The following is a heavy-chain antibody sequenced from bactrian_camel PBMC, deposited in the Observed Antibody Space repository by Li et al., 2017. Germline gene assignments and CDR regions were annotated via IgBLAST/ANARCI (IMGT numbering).Heavy chain of an antibody. V-gene: IGHV3-2*01. CDR1: GLTTNRAC. D-gene: IGHD1*01. CDR3: AIGARCEMVLWDY. Sequence: VQLVESGGDSVQAGGSLRLSCVGNGLTTNRACMAWFRQAPGQRREEVAVARISADGAQTEYSDSVKGRFTISRDNAQDTVYLQMSNLKPDDAGMYYCAIGARCEMVLWDYWGHGTQVTVS. J-gene: IGHJ4*01. CDR2: ISADGAQT.